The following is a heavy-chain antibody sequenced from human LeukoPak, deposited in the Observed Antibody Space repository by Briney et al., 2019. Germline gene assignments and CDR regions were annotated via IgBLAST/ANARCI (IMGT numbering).Heavy chain of an antibody. CDR3: ARSSYSYGYMSVYYFDY. Sequence: ASVKVSCKASGYTFTSHDINWVRQATGQGLEWMGWMNPNSGNTGYAQKFQGRVTMTRNTSISTAYMELSSLRSEDTAVYYCARSSYSYGYMSVYYFDYWGQETLVTVSS. CDR1: GYTFTSHD. V-gene: IGHV1-8*01. J-gene: IGHJ4*02. CDR2: MNPNSGNT. D-gene: IGHD5-18*01.